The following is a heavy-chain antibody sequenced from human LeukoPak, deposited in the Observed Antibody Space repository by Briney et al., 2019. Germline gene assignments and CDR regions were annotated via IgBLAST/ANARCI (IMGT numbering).Heavy chain of an antibody. D-gene: IGHD1-26*01. CDR2: IYYSGST. V-gene: IGHV4-59*11. J-gene: IGHJ4*02. CDR3: VRVLGGSHVFDY. Sequence: SETLSLTCTVSGGSISSHYWSWIRQPPGKGLEWIGYIYYSGSTNYNPSLKSRVTISVDTSKNQFSLKLSSVTAADTAVYYCVRVLGGSHVFDYWGQGTLVTVSS. CDR1: GGSISSHY.